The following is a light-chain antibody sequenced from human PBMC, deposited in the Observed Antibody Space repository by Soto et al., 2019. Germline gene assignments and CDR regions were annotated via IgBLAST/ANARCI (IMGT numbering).Light chain of an antibody. CDR2: GAS. V-gene: IGKV3-15*01. Sequence: MTQSPSTLPASVGDRVTITCRASQTITTWMAWYQQKPGQAPRLLIYGASTRATGIPARFSGSGSGTEFTLTISSLQSEDFAAYYCQQYNNWPSWTFGQGTKVDIK. CDR3: QQYNNWPSWT. J-gene: IGKJ1*01. CDR1: QTITTW.